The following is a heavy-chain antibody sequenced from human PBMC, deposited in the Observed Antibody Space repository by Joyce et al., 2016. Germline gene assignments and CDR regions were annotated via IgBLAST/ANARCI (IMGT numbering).Heavy chain of an antibody. V-gene: IGHV3-15*01. CDR2: IKSNSDVGTT. Sequence: EVQLVESGGGLVKPGGSLRLSCAASGFTFNNAWMNWVRQAPGEGLEWVGRIKSNSDVGTTDCAAHVKGRFTISRDDSKNALDLQMNSLKTEDTAVYYCATDVCGATNFDCWAQGALVAVSS. CDR3: ATDVCGATNFDC. J-gene: IGHJ4*02. CDR1: GFTFNNAW. D-gene: IGHD1-26*01.